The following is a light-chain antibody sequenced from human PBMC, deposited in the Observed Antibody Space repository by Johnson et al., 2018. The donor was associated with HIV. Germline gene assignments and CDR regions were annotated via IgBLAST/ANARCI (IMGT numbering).Light chain of an antibody. J-gene: IGLJ1*01. CDR2: KND. Sequence: QSVLTQPPSVSAAPGQKVTISCSGSSSNIGNNYVSWYQQLPGTAPKLLIYKNDQRPSGIPDRFSGSKSGTSATLGITGLQTGDEADYYCGTWDSSLSAGVFGTGTTVIVL. V-gene: IGLV1-51*02. CDR3: GTWDSSLSAGV. CDR1: SSNIGNNY.